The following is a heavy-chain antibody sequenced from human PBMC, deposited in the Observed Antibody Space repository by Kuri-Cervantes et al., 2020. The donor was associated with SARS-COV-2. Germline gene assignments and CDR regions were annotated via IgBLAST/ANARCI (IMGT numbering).Heavy chain of an antibody. CDR1: GYTFTSYD. D-gene: IGHD1-26*01. J-gene: IGHJ4*02. CDR2: MNPNSCYT. Sequence: ASVKVSCKTSGYTFTSYDITWVRQATGQGLEWMGWMNPNSCYTGYAQKFQGRVTLTRNTSISTAYMELNSPTSEDTAVYYCATEVGDYWGQGTLVTVSS. CDR3: ATEVGDY. V-gene: IGHV1-8*03.